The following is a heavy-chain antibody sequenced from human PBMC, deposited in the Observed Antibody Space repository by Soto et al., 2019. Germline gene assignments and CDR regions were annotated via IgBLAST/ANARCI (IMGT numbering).Heavy chain of an antibody. CDR1: GFTFSNYW. Sequence: SLRLSCATSGFTFSNYWIHWVRQAPGEGLVWVSRINPDATTINYADSVKGRFTVSRDNAKNTLYLQMNSLRAEDTAVYYCATAGSYRFDHWGQGTLVTVSS. CDR3: ATAGSYRFDH. CDR2: INPDATTI. D-gene: IGHD3-10*01. J-gene: IGHJ4*02. V-gene: IGHV3-74*01.